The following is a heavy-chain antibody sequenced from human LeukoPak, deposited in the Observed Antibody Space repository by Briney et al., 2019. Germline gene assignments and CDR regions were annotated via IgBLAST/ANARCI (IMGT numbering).Heavy chain of an antibody. J-gene: IGHJ4*02. CDR3: ARWDSGYDKFDY. V-gene: IGHV4-61*02. Sequence: PSETLSLTCTVSGGSISSNSYYWSWIRQPAGKGLGWIGRIYTSGSTNYNPSLKSRVTMSVDTSKNQFSLKLSSVTAADTAVYYCARWDSGYDKFDYWGQGTLVTVSS. CDR1: GGSISSNSYY. CDR2: IYTSGST. D-gene: IGHD5-12*01.